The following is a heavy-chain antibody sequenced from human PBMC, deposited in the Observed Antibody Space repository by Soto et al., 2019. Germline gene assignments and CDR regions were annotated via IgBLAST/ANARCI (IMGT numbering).Heavy chain of an antibody. CDR3: ARRRWLRIFDC. Sequence: SEPLCLTCTVSGGSISGGSDISVYCSWIRQPPGKGLEWIGCIDYSGSTYYNPSLRSRVTISVDTSKNQFSLKLSSLTAADTAVYYCARRRWLRIFDCWGQGTLVTVSS. J-gene: IGHJ4*02. V-gene: IGHV4-39*01. CDR1: GGSISGGSDISVY. CDR2: IDYSGST. D-gene: IGHD5-12*01.